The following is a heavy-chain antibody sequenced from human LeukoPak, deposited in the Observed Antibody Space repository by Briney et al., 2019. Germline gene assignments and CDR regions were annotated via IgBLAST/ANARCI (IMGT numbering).Heavy chain of an antibody. CDR2: ISYDGSNK. D-gene: IGHD4-17*01. V-gene: IGHV3-30-3*01. CDR1: GFTFSSYA. J-gene: IGHJ4*02. CDR3: ARVSVTTVTPDY. Sequence: PGGSLRLSCAASGFTFSSYAMHWVRQAPGKGLEWVAVISYDGSNKYYADSVKGRFTISRDNSKNTLYLQLNSLRAEDTAVYYCARVSVTTVTPDYWGQGTLVTVSS.